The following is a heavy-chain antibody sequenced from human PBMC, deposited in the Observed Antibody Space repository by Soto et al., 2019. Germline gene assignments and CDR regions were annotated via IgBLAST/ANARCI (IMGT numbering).Heavy chain of an antibody. D-gene: IGHD6-13*01. Sequence: GGSLRLSCAASGFTFDEYAIHWVRRVPGKGLEWVSGISWNGGTTGYADSVKGRFTISRDNSKNTLYLQMNSLRAEDTAVYYCAIERAAAGSTPYGYWGQGSLV. CDR3: AIERAAAGSTPYGY. CDR2: ISWNGGTT. J-gene: IGHJ4*02. CDR1: GFTFDEYA. V-gene: IGHV3-9*01.